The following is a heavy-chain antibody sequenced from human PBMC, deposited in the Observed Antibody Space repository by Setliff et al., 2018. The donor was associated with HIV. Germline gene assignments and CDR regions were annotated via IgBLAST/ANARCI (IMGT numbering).Heavy chain of an antibody. CDR1: GGSISSYS. V-gene: IGHV4-59*08. CDR3: ARHAWFGELLGYYFDY. Sequence: NPSETLSLTCTVSGGSISSYSWSWIRQPPGKGLEWIGSIYHSGSTYYSPSLMSRVTISVDTSKNQFSLNLSSVTAADTAVYYCARHAWFGELLGYYFDYWGQGKMVTVSS. D-gene: IGHD3-10*01. J-gene: IGHJ4*02. CDR2: IYHSGST.